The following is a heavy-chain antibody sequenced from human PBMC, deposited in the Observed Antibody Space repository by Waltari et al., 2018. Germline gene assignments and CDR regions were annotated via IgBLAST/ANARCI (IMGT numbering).Heavy chain of an antibody. D-gene: IGHD2-2*01. Sequence: EVQLVESGGGLVQHGGSLRLSCAASGFTFSSYAMHWVRQAPGKGREYVSAISSNGGSTYYANSVKGRFTISRVNSKNPLYLQMGSLRAEDMAVYYCAREYCSSTSCHYYYYYGMDVWGQGTTVTVSS. CDR1: GFTFSSYA. CDR2: ISSNGGST. J-gene: IGHJ6*02. CDR3: AREYCSSTSCHYYYYYGMDV. V-gene: IGHV3-64*01.